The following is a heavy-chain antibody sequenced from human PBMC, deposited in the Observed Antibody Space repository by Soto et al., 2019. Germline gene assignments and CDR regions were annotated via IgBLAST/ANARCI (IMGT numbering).Heavy chain of an antibody. CDR2: ISYDGSNK. CDR3: ASQEGPPHGDFYCYYYGMDV. CDR1: GFTFSSYA. Sequence: QVQLVESGGGVVQPGRSLRLSCAASGFTFSSYAMHWVRQAPGKGLEWVAVISYDGSNKYYADSVKGRFTISRDNSKNTLYLQMHSLRAEDTALYYCASQEGPPHGDFYCYYYGMDVWGQGTTVTGSS. D-gene: IGHD4-17*01. V-gene: IGHV3-30-3*01. J-gene: IGHJ6*02.